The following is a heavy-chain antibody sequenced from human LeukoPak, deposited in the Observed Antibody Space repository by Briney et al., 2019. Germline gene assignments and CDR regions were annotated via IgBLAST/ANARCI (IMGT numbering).Heavy chain of an antibody. D-gene: IGHD5-24*01. V-gene: IGHV4-4*07. Sequence: ETLSLTCTVSGGSISSYYWSWIRQPAGKGLEWIGRIYTSGSTNYNPSLKSRVTMSVDTSKNQFSLKLSSVTAADTAVYYCARLGSRHGYNWGDLWGQGTLVSVSS. CDR3: ARLGSRHGYNWGDL. CDR2: IYTSGST. CDR1: GGSISSYY. J-gene: IGHJ5*02.